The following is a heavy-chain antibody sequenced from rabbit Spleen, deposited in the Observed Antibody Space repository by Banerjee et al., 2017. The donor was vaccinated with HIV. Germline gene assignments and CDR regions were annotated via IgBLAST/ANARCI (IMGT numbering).Heavy chain of an antibody. D-gene: IGHD1-1*01. CDR3: ARDLVAVIGWNFNL. V-gene: IGHV1S45*01. CDR1: GFSFNNNYV. Sequence: QEQLEESGGDLVKPGASLTLTCTASGFSFNNNYVMCWVRQAPGKGLEWIACINVVTGKAVYASWAKGRFTFSKTSSTTVTLQVTSLTVADTATYFCARDLVAVIGWNFNLWGPGTLVTVS. CDR2: INVVTGKA. J-gene: IGHJ4*01.